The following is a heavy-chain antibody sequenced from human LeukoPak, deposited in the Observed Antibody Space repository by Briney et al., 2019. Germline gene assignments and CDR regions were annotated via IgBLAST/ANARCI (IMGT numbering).Heavy chain of an antibody. D-gene: IGHD3-3*01. CDR2: IYYSGST. V-gene: IGHV4-39*01. Sequence: SETLSLTCTVSGGSISSSSYYWGWIRQPPGKGLEWIGRIYYSGSTYYNPSLKPRVTISVDTSKNQCSLKLSSVTAADTAVYYCARLRYYDFWSGYIYWGQGTLVTVSS. CDR1: GGSISSSSYY. J-gene: IGHJ4*02. CDR3: ARLRYYDFWSGYIY.